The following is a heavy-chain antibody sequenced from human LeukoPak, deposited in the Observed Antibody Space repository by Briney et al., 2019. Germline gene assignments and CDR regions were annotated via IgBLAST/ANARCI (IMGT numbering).Heavy chain of an antibody. CDR1: GGSISSYY. CDR2: IYYRGST. V-gene: IGHV4-59*01. J-gene: IGHJ6*03. D-gene: IGHD2-21*02. CDR3: ARASPRGDHMDV. Sequence: SEALSLTCTVSGGSISSYYWSWIRQPPGKGLECIGYIYYRGSTNYNPSLKSRVTMSVDRSKNQFSLKLRSVTAADTAVYYCARASPRGDHMDVWGKGTTVTVSS.